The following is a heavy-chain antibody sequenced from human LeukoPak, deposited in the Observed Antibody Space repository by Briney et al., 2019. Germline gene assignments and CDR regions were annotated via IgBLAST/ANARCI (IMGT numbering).Heavy chain of an antibody. Sequence: PSQTLSLTCFVSIGPNNSEGYHWRWIRQPAGRGLWWIRRVYSSGSANYSPSPNNRVSISIDTSKNQFSLRLNTVTAADTAVYYCARVYRRNGLNFDGFDIWGQGTMVTVS. J-gene: IGHJ3*02. V-gene: IGHV4-61*02. D-gene: IGHD5-24*01. CDR3: ARVYRRNGLNFDGFDI. CDR2: VYSSGSA. CDR1: IGPNNSEGYH.